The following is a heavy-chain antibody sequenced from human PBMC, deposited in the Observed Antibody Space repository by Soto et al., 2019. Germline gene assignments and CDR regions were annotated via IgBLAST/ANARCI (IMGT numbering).Heavy chain of an antibody. V-gene: IGHV4-30-4*01. CDR2: IYNSGST. D-gene: IGHD3-16*01. J-gene: IGHJ3*02. CDR1: GGSISSGDYY. CDR3: ASHDSDFVGDSPGGDAFDI. Sequence: SETLSLTCTVSGGSISSGDYYWNWIRQPPGKGLEWIGFIYNSGSTYYNPSLKSRVTISVDTSKNQFSLKLNSVTAADTAVSYCASHDSDFVGDSPGGDAFDIWRQVTLITFSS.